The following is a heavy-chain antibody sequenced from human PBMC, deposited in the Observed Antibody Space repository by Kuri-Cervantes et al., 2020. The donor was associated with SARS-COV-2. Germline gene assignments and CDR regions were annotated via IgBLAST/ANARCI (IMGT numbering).Heavy chain of an antibody. CDR1: GFTFSSYS. D-gene: IGHD4-17*01. J-gene: IGHJ4*02. CDR3: ASVGFYGDYDFDY. V-gene: IGHV3-21*01. Sequence: GESMKISCAASGFTFSSYSMNWVRQAPGKGLEWVSSISSSSSYIYYADSVKGRFTISRDNAKSSLYLQMTSLRANDTGVYYCASVGFYGDYDFDYWGQGTLVTVSS. CDR2: ISSSSSYI.